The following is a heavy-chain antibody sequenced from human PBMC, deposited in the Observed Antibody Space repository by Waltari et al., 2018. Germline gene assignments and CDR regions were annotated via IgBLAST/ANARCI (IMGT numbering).Heavy chain of an antibody. CDR2: INHLGST. CDR1: GGSFSGYY. CDR3: ARGRCISTWFCQYYGVDV. V-gene: IGHV4-34*01. Sequence: QVHLQQWGAGLSKPSETLYLTCGVYGGSFSGYYWSWLRQPPGKGLEWIGEINHLGSTNYNPSLKSRVTMSVDTSKSQFSLKLSSVTAADTAVYYCARGRCISTWFCQYYGVDVWGQGATVIVSS. D-gene: IGHD2-8*01. J-gene: IGHJ6*02.